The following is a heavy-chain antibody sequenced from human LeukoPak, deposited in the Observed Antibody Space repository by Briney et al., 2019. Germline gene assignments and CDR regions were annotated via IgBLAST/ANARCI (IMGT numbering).Heavy chain of an antibody. CDR3: ARFWVGGMDV. CDR2: IYHSGNS. Sequence: SETLSLTCTVSGGSISSYTYYWRWIRQPPGKGLEWIGSIYHSGNSYYNPSLKRRVTISVDTSKIQFSFKLSPVTAADTAVDYYARFWVGGMDVWGQGTTVTVSS. J-gene: IGHJ6*01. CDR1: GGSISSYTYY. V-gene: IGHV4-39*01. D-gene: IGHD3-16*01.